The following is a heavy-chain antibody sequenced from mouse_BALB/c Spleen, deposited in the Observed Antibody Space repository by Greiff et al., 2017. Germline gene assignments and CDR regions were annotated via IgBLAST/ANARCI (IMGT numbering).Heavy chain of an antibody. D-gene: IGHD1-1*01. Sequence: EVQLVESGGGLVQPGGSRKLSCAASGFTFSSFGMHWVRQAPEKGLEWVAYISSGSSTIYYADTVKGRFTISRDNPKNTLFLQMTSLRSEDTAMYYCARSIITTVDFDYWGQGTTLTVSS. J-gene: IGHJ2*01. CDR2: ISSGSSTI. CDR3: ARSIITTVDFDY. V-gene: IGHV5-17*02. CDR1: GFTFSSFG.